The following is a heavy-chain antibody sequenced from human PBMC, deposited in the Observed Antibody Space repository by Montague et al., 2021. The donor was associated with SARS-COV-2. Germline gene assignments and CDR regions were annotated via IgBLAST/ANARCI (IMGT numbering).Heavy chain of an antibody. Sequence: SETLSLTCTVSGGSINDHYWSWIRQSPGKGLEWIGYISSNGKTNYNPSLKSRVTLSADASRNEFSLKLDSVTAADTAVYFCARRGYYDSAGYHWHLDLWGRGMLVTVSS. CDR3: ARRGYYDSAGYHWHLDL. J-gene: IGHJ2*01. V-gene: IGHV4-4*09. D-gene: IGHD3-22*01. CDR2: ISSNGKT. CDR1: GGSINDHY.